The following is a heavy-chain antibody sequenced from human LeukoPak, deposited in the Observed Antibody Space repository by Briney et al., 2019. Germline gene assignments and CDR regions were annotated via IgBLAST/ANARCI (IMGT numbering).Heavy chain of an antibody. Sequence: PGRSLRLSCAASGFTFSSYGMHWVRQVPGKGLEWVAVISYDGSNKYYADSVKGRFTISRDNSKNTLYLQMNSLRAEDTAVYYCAKDVTPYYWGQGTLVTVSS. D-gene: IGHD2-21*02. CDR3: AKDVTPYY. CDR2: ISYDGSNK. V-gene: IGHV3-30*18. J-gene: IGHJ4*02. CDR1: GFTFSSYG.